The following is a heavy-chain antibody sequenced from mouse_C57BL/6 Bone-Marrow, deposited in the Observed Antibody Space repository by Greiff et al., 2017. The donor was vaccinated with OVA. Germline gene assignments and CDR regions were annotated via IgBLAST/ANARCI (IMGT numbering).Heavy chain of an antibody. CDR3: ARFDDGYSGYWYFDV. Sequence: QVQLQQPGAELVKPGASVKLSCKASGYTFTSYWMHWVKQRPGQGLEWIGMIHPNSGSTNYNEKFKSKATLTVDKSSSTAYMQLSSLTSEDSAVYYCARFDDGYSGYWYFDVWGTGTTVTVSS. CDR2: IHPNSGST. V-gene: IGHV1-64*01. CDR1: GYTFTSYW. J-gene: IGHJ1*03. D-gene: IGHD2-3*01.